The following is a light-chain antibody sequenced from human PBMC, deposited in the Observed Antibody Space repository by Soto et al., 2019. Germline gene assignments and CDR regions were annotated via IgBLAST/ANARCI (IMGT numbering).Light chain of an antibody. J-gene: IGLJ3*02. CDR2: DAS. Sequence: QSVLTQPRSVSGSPGQSVTISCTGTTGDVGPYNFVSWYQHHPGKAPKLMIYDASKRPSGVPDRFSASKSGNTASLTISGLQAEDEADYYCCSYAGSFTWVFGGGTKVTVL. V-gene: IGLV2-11*01. CDR3: CSYAGSFTWV. CDR1: TGDVGPYNF.